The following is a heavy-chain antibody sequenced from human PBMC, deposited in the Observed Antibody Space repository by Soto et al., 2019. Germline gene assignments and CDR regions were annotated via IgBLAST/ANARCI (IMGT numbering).Heavy chain of an antibody. V-gene: IGHV4-59*01. CDR1: GGSISSYY. Sequence: QVQLQESGPGLVKPSETLSLTCTVSGGSISSYYWSWIRQPPGKGLEWIGYIYYSGSTNYNPSLKSRVTKSVDTSKNQFSLKLTSVTAADTDGYYCARDNGYSYGYSLDHWGQGTLVTVSS. J-gene: IGHJ4*02. CDR3: ARDNGYSYGYSLDH. D-gene: IGHD5-18*01. CDR2: IYYSGST.